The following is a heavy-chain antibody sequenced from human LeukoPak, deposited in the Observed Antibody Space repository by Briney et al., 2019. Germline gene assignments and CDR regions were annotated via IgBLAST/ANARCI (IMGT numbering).Heavy chain of an antibody. Sequence: PGGSLRLSCAASGFTFSDYSMNWVRQAPGKGLEWISYIWISSGNTKYADSVKGRFTISGDKAKNSLYLQMNSLRVEDTAVYYCARDYKYAFDNWGQGTLVTVSS. CDR3: ARDYKYAFDN. V-gene: IGHV3-48*01. D-gene: IGHD5-24*01. CDR1: GFTFSDYS. J-gene: IGHJ4*02. CDR2: IWISSGNT.